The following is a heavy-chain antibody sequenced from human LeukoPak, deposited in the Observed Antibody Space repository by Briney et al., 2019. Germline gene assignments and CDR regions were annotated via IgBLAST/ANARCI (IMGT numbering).Heavy chain of an antibody. J-gene: IGHJ6*03. CDR3: ARDPSKTTVTTAGASYYMDV. CDR1: GYTFTSYG. Sequence: WASVKASCKASGYTFTSYGISWVRQAPGQGLEWMGIINPSGGSTSYAQKFQGRVTMTRDMSTSTVYMELSSLRSEDTAVYYCARDPSKTTVTTAGASYYMDVWGKGTTVTVSS. V-gene: IGHV1-46*01. D-gene: IGHD4-17*01. CDR2: INPSGGST.